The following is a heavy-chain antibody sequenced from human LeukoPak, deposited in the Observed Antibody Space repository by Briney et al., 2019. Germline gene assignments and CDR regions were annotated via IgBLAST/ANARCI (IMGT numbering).Heavy chain of an antibody. J-gene: IGHJ5*02. Sequence: SETLSLTCTVSGGSIRSYYWSWIRQPPGKGLEWIGEINHSGSTNYNPSLKSRVTISVDTSKNQFSLKLSSVTAADTAVYYCARGYSSSWRPLNWFDPWGQGTLVTVSS. CDR1: GGSIRSYY. CDR2: INHSGST. V-gene: IGHV4-34*01. CDR3: ARGYSSSWRPLNWFDP. D-gene: IGHD6-13*01.